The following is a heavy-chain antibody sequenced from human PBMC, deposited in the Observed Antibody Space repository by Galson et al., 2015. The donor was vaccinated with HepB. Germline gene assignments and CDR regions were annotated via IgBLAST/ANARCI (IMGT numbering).Heavy chain of an antibody. D-gene: IGHD5-24*01. Sequence: SLRLSCAASGFTFSSYGMHWVRQAPGKGLEWVAVIWYDGSNKYYADSVKGRFTISRDNSKNTLYLQMNSLRAEDTAVYYCAGDPKVATNSAFDYWGQGTLVTVSS. J-gene: IGHJ4*02. CDR1: GFTFSSYG. V-gene: IGHV3-33*01. CDR2: IWYDGSNK. CDR3: AGDPKVATNSAFDY.